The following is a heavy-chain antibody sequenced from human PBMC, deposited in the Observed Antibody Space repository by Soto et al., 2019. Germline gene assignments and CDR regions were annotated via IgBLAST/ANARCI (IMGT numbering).Heavy chain of an antibody. J-gene: IGHJ4*02. D-gene: IGHD2-2*03. CDR2: ISGSGGST. Sequence: PGGSLSLSCAASGFTFSSYAMSWVRQAPGKGLEWVSAISGSGGSTYYADSVKGRFTISRDNSKNTLYLQMNSLRAEDTAVYYCAKDGVLSGYCSSTSCYFRALGYFDYWGQGTLVTVSS. V-gene: IGHV3-23*01. CDR1: GFTFSSYA. CDR3: AKDGVLSGYCSSTSCYFRALGYFDY.